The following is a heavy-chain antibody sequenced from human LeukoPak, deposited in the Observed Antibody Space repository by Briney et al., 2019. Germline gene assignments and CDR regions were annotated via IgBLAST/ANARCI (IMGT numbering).Heavy chain of an antibody. D-gene: IGHD4-17*01. CDR1: GNTFTRYY. J-gene: IGHJ4*02. Sequence: ASVKVSCKASGNTFTRYYMHWVRQAPGQGLEWMGIINPSGVSTIYAQNFQGRVTMTRDTSTSTVYMELSSLRSEDTAVYYCAGDQDDYGLFDYWGQGTLVTVSS. V-gene: IGHV1-46*01. CDR3: AGDQDDYGLFDY. CDR2: INPSGVST.